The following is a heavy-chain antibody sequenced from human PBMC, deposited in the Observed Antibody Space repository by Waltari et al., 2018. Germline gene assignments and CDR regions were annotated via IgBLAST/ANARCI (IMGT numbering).Heavy chain of an antibody. CDR1: GYTFSDFG. CDR2: ISTNKGHT. J-gene: IGHJ5*02. Sequence: QAQLVQSGAEVKKPGASVKVSCRASGYTFSDFGISWVRQAPGQGLEWMGWISTNKGHTKLAQKFQGRLIMTKDTVTPTVYMELNYLTSDDTAVYYCARERHRLMEVGYLMALDPWGQGALVTVSS. CDR3: ARERHRLMEVGYLMALDP. D-gene: IGHD3-3*01. V-gene: IGHV1-18*01.